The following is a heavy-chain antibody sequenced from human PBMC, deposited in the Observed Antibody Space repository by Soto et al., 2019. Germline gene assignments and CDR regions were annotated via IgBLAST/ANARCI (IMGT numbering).Heavy chain of an antibody. CDR1: GFTLSMSA. D-gene: IGHD3-16*02. V-gene: IGHV3-23*01. CDR2: ISDSGDRT. J-gene: IGHJ3*01. CDR3: AKDRGIIVKAGDAFGV. Sequence: PGGSLRLSCASSGFTLSMSAVNWVRQAPGKGLEWVSYISDSGDRTYYADSVKGRFTISRDRSKNTVSLQMDSLRAEDTAVYYCAKDRGIIVKAGDAFGVWGQGTKVTVSS.